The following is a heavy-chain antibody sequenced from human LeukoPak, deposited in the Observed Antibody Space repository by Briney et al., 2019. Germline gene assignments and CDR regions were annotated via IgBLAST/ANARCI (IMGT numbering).Heavy chain of an antibody. CDR3: ARGAPYYYDSSGYYYFDY. V-gene: IGHV1-18*01. D-gene: IGHD3-22*01. J-gene: IGHJ4*02. Sequence: ASVKVSCKASGGTFSSYAISWVRQAPGQGLEWMGWISAYNGNTNYAQKLQGRVTMTTDTSTSTAYMELRSLRSDDTAVYYCARGAPYYYDSSGYYYFDYWGQGTLVTVSS. CDR2: ISAYNGNT. CDR1: GGTFSSYA.